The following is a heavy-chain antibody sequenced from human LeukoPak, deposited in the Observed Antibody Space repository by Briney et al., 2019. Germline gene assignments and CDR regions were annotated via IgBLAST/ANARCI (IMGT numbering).Heavy chain of an antibody. CDR1: GFTFSSYA. V-gene: IGHV3-23*01. D-gene: IGHD6-13*01. Sequence: AGGSLRLSCAASGFTFSSYAMSWVRQAPGKGLEWVSAISGSGGSTYYADSVKGRFTISRDNSKNTLYLQMNSLKAEDTAVYYCAKDGGLGYSSSWYVDYWAREPWSPSPQ. CDR2: ISGSGGST. J-gene: IGHJ4*02. CDR3: AKDGGLGYSSSWYVDY.